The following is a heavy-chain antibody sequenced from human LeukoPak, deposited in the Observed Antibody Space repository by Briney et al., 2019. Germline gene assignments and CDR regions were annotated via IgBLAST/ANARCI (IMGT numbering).Heavy chain of an antibody. CDR3: ARDMEVVPAAIQSYYYGMDV. J-gene: IGHJ6*02. D-gene: IGHD2-2*02. V-gene: IGHV3-9*01. CDR2: ISWNSGSI. Sequence: GRSLRLSCAASGFTFDDYAMHWVRQAPGKGLEWVSGISWNSGSIGYADSVKGRFTISRDNSKNTLYLQMNSLRAEDTAVYYCARDMEVVPAAIQSYYYGMDVWGQGTTVTVSS. CDR1: GFTFDDYA.